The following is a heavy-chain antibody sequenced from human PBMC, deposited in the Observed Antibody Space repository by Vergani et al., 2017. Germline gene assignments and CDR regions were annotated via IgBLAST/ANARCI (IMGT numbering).Heavy chain of an antibody. CDR3: ASNYYDSSGYQYDY. D-gene: IGHD3-22*01. CDR2: IYYSGST. J-gene: IGHJ4*02. Sequence: QVQLQESGPGLVKPSETLSLTCTVSGGSVSSGSYYWSWIRQPPGKGLEWIGYIYYSGSTNYNPSLKSRVTISVDTSKNQFSLKLSSVTAADTAVYYCASNYYDSSGYQYDYWGQGTLVTVSS. V-gene: IGHV4-61*01. CDR1: GGSVSSGSYY.